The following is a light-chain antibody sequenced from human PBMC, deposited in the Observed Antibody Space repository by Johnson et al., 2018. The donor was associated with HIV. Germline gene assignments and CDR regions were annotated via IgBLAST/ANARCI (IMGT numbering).Light chain of an antibody. Sequence: QSVLTQPPSVSAAPGQKVTISCSGSSSNIGNNYVSWYQQLPGTAPKLLIYDNNKRPSGIPDRFSGSKSGTSATLGLTGLPTGDEADSSCGGWDGSLSADVCGTGTKVTVL. CDR1: SSNIGNNY. V-gene: IGLV1-51*01. J-gene: IGLJ1*01. CDR2: DNN. CDR3: GGWDGSLSADV.